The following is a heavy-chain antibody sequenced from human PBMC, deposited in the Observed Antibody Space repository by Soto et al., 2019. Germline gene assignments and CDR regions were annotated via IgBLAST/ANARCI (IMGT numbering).Heavy chain of an antibody. CDR1: GFTFSNYA. Sequence: GGSLRLSCAASGFTFSNYAMSWVRQAPGKGLEWVSTISGSGGRTYYADSAKGRFTISRDNSKNTLYLQMNSLRAEDTAVYYCAKDKSSGSYWGHYYYGLEVWGQGTTVTVSS. V-gene: IGHV3-23*01. CDR2: ISGSGGRT. J-gene: IGHJ6*02. D-gene: IGHD3-10*01. CDR3: AKDKSSGSYWGHYYYGLEV.